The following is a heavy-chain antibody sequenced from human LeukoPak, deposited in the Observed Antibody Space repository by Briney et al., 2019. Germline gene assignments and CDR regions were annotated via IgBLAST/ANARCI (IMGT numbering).Heavy chain of an antibody. CDR2: ISRGGNSI. D-gene: IGHD6-13*01. CDR1: GFTFSDYY. J-gene: IGHJ4*02. Sequence: GGSLRLSCAASGFTFSDYYMNWLRQAPGKGLEWVSSISRGGNSIYYAESVKGRFTISRENAKNSLYLQMNSLRAEDTAVYYCARDTTSSSRGDYFDYWGQGTLVTVSS. CDR3: ARDTTSSSRGDYFDY. V-gene: IGHV3-11*04.